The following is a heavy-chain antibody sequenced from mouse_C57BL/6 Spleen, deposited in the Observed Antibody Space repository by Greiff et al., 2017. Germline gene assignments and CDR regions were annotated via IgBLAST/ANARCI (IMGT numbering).Heavy chain of an antibody. CDR3: ARDDYYGAWFAY. J-gene: IGHJ3*01. V-gene: IGHV3-6*01. CDR1: GYSITSGYY. Sequence: EVKLMESGPGLVKPSQSLSLTCSVTGYSITSGYYWNWIRQFPGNKLEWMGYISYDGSNNYNPSLKNRISITRDTSKNQFFLKLNSVTTEDTATYYCARDDYYGAWFAYWGQGTLVTVSA. CDR2: ISYDGSN. D-gene: IGHD1-1*01.